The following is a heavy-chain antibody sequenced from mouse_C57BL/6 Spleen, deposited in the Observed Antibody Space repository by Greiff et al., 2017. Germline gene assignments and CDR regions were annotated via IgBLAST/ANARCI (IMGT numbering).Heavy chain of an antibody. J-gene: IGHJ2*01. CDR2: IHPNSGST. CDR1: GYTFTSYW. CDR3: SRYGSSLFDY. D-gene: IGHD1-1*01. V-gene: IGHV1-64*01. Sequence: QVQLQQPGAELVKPGASVKLSCKASGYTFTSYWMHWVKQRPGQGLEWIGMIHPNSGSTNYNEKFKSKATLTVDKSSSTAYIQLSSLTSEYSAVYYCSRYGSSLFDYWGQGTTLTVSS.